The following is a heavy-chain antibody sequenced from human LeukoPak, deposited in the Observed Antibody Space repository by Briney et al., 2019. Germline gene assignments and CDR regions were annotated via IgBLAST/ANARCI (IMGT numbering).Heavy chain of an antibody. J-gene: IGHJ4*02. D-gene: IGHD2-21*02. Sequence: PSETLSLTCTVFGGSISSSHWWTWVRHSPGKGLEWIGEIYHSGSTNYNPSLKSRVTISVDTSKNQFSLKLSSVTAADTAVYYCARGRDIVVVTASPDFDYWGQGTLVTVSS. V-gene: IGHV4-4*02. CDR3: ARGRDIVVVTASPDFDY. CDR2: IYHSGST. CDR1: GGSISSSHW.